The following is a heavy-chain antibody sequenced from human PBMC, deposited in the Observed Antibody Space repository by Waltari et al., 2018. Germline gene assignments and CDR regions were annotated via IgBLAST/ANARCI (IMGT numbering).Heavy chain of an antibody. CDR1: GGSISRYY. V-gene: IGHV4-59*01. CDR2: IYYSGST. D-gene: IGHD3-10*01. Sequence: QVQLQESAPGLVKPSQTLSPTCTVSGGSISRYYWSWIRQPPGKGLEWIGYIYYSGSTNYNPSLKSRVTISVDTSKNQFSLKLSSVTAADTAVYYCARAGGTYYYGSGSYYYFDYWGQGTLVTVSS. CDR3: ARAGGTYYYGSGSYYYFDY. J-gene: IGHJ4*02.